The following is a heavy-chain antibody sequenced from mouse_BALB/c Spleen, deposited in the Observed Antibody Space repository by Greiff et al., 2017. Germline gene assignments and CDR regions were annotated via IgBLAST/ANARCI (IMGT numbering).Heavy chain of an antibody. J-gene: IGHJ4*01. CDR1: GYTFSSYW. D-gene: IGHD1-2*01. CDR2: ILPGSGST. Sequence: VQLQESGAELMKPGASVKISCKATGYTFSSYWIEWVKQRPGHGLEWIGEILPGSGSTNYNEKFKGKATFTADTSSNTAYMQLSSLTSEDSAVYYCAREDVFTTADYAMDYWGQGTSVTVSS. CDR3: AREDVFTTADYAMDY. V-gene: IGHV1-9*01.